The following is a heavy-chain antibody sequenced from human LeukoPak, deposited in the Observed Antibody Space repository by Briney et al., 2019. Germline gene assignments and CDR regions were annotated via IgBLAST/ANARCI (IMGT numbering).Heavy chain of an antibody. V-gene: IGHV3-21*01. CDR1: GFTFSNYH. D-gene: IGHD3-22*01. Sequence: GGSLRLSCVASGFTFSNYHMNWVRQAPGKVLEWVSSITTSSGYIYYSDSVRGRFTISRDNAKNSLYLQMSNLRVEDTSVYYCARAYDSSGYYLDWFDPWGQGTLVTVSS. J-gene: IGHJ5*02. CDR3: ARAYDSSGYYLDWFDP. CDR2: ITTSSGYI.